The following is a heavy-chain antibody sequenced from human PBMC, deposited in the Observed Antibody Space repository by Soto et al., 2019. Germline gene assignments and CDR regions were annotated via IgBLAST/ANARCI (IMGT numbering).Heavy chain of an antibody. D-gene: IGHD6-6*01. CDR3: AAPPRY. CDR2: MYHSGST. V-gene: IGHV4-30-2*01. Sequence: PSETLSLTCAVSGGSISSGGYSWSWIRQPPGKGLEWIGYMYHSGSTYYNPSLKSRVTISIDTSKNQFSLKLTSVTAADTAVYYCAAPPRYWGQGTLVTVSS. J-gene: IGHJ4*02. CDR1: GGSISSGGYS.